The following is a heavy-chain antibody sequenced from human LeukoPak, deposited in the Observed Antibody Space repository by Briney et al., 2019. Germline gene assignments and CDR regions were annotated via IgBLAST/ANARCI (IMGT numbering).Heavy chain of an antibody. CDR2: ISGSGGST. V-gene: IGHV3-23*01. J-gene: IGHJ4*02. D-gene: IGHD3-22*01. CDR1: GFTFSSYG. Sequence: PGGSLRLSCAASGFTFSSYGMHWVRQAPGKGLEWVSAISGSGGSTYYADSVKGRFTISRDNSKNTLYLQMNSLRAEDTAVYYCAKGRPHYYDSSGYYYFDYWGQGTLVTVSS. CDR3: AKGRPHYYDSSGYYYFDY.